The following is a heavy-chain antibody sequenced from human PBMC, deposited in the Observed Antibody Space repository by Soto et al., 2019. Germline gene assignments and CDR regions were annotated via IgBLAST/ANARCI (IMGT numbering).Heavy chain of an antibody. V-gene: IGHV4-31*03. CDR2: IYYTGHT. CDR1: GVSINSGGYY. D-gene: IGHD1-1*01. CDR3: ARGSQLERDALDI. Sequence: QVQLQESGPGLVKPSQTLSLTCSVSGVSINSGGYYWSWIRHHPGKGLEWIGYIYYTGHTFYNPSSKSRVAMSLDTSKNQFSLKLSSVTAADTAVYYCARGSQLERDALDIWGQGTMVTVSS. J-gene: IGHJ3*02.